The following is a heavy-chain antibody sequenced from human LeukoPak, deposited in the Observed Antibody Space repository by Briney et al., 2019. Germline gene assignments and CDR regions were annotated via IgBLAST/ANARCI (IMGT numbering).Heavy chain of an antibody. Sequence: SQTLSLTCAVSGVSISSGDYSWSWIRQPPGKGLEWIGRIYTSGTTNYNPSLKSRVTMSVDTSKNQFSLKLSSVTAADTAMYYCAREGGDYGGPQRDWGQGTLVTVSS. CDR3: AREGGDYGGPQRD. CDR1: GVSISSGDYS. J-gene: IGHJ4*02. D-gene: IGHD4-17*01. V-gene: IGHV4-61*02. CDR2: IYTSGTT.